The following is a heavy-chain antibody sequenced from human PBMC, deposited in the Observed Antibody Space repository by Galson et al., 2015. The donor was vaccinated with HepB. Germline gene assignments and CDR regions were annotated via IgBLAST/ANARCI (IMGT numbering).Heavy chain of an antibody. CDR2: ISWNSGSI. J-gene: IGHJ4*02. CDR3: ATDCSSTSCPIDY. D-gene: IGHD2-2*01. V-gene: IGHV3-9*01. Sequence: SLRLSCAASGFTFDDYAMHWVRQAPGKGLEWVSGISWNSGSIGYADSVKGRFTISRDNAKNSLYLQMNSLRAEDTALYYCATDCSSTSCPIDYWGQGTLVTVSS. CDR1: GFTFDDYA.